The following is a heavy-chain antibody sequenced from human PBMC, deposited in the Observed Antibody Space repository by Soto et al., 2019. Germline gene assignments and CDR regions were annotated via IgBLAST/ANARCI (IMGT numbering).Heavy chain of an antibody. CDR2: ISGSDGST. J-gene: IGHJ4*02. Sequence: EVQLLESGGGLVQPGGSLRLSCAASGFTFSNYAMNWVRQAPGKGLEWVSTISGSDGSTYYADSVKGRFTISRDDSKNTVFLQMNSLRAEDTAVYYCAKDLERLTTFDYWVQGPLVTVSS. CDR3: AKDLERLTTFDY. V-gene: IGHV3-23*01. D-gene: IGHD4-17*01. CDR1: GFTFSNYA.